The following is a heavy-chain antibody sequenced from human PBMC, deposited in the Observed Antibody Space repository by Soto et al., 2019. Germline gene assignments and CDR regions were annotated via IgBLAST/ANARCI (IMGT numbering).Heavy chain of an antibody. CDR2: ISGNGGTT. Sequence: EVQLLESGGGLVQPGGSLRVSCAASGFTFSTYALGWVRQAPGKGLEWVSAISGNGGTTYYSDSVKGRFSISRDNSKNTLYLQMCSLRAEYTAVYYCVKALYGGADYWGQGTLVTVSS. D-gene: IGHD4-17*01. CDR1: GFTFSTYA. CDR3: VKALYGGADY. J-gene: IGHJ4*02. V-gene: IGHV3-23*01.